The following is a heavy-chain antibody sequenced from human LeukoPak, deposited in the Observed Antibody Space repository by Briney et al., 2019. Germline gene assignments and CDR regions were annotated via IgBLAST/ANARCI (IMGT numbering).Heavy chain of an antibody. Sequence: GGSLRLSCAASGFTFSSYSMNWVRQAPGKGLEWVSSISSSSSYIYYADSVKGRFTISRDNAKNSLYLQMNSLRAEDTAVYYCARDPMGATSGGYLDYWGQGTLVTVSS. CDR1: GFTFSSYS. CDR3: ARDPMGATSGGYLDY. D-gene: IGHD1-26*01. V-gene: IGHV3-21*01. CDR2: ISSSSSYI. J-gene: IGHJ4*02.